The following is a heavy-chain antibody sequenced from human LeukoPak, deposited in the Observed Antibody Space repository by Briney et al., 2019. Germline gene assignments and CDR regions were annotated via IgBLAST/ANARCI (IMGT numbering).Heavy chain of an antibody. J-gene: IGHJ6*02. V-gene: IGHV3-30*18. CDR2: ISYDGSNK. CDR3: AKDGAHYYGSGSSSGMDV. D-gene: IGHD3-10*01. CDR1: GFTFSSYG. Sequence: GGSLRLSCAASGFTFSSYGLHWVRQAPGKGLEWVAVISYDGSNKYYADSVKGRFTISRDNSKNTLYLRMNSLRAEDTAVYYCAKDGAHYYGSGSSSGMDVWGQGTTVTVSS.